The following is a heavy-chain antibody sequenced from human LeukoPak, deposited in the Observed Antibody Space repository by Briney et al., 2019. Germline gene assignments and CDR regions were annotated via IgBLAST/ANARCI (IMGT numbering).Heavy chain of an antibody. CDR3: ARLGGRGYSGYAPSDGMDV. Sequence: GESLKISCKGSGYSFTSYWIGWVRQMPGKGLERMGIIYPGDSDTRYSPSFQGQVTISADKSISTAYLQWSSLKASDTAMYYCARLGGRGYSGYAPSDGMDVWGQGTTVTVSS. J-gene: IGHJ6*02. CDR2: IYPGDSDT. D-gene: IGHD5-12*01. V-gene: IGHV5-51*01. CDR1: GYSFTSYW.